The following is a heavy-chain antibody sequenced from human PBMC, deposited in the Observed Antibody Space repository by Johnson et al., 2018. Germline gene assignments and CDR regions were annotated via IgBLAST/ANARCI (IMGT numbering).Heavy chain of an antibody. CDR2: INEDGREK. V-gene: IGHV3-7*01. CDR3: AKDDLLVGADYNYYYGMDV. J-gene: IGHJ6*02. Sequence: GLEWVAKINEDGREKYYVDSVKGRFTISRDNVKNSLYLQMNSLRGEDTAVYYCAKDDLLVGADYNYYYGMDVWGQGTTVTVSS. D-gene: IGHD1-26*01.